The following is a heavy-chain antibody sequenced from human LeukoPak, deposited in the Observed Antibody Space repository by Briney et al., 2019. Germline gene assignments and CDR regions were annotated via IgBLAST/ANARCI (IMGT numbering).Heavy chain of an antibody. J-gene: IGHJ4*02. Sequence: SVKVSCKASGGTFSSYAISWVRQAPGQGLEWMGGIIPIFGTANYAQTFQGRVTITADESTSTAYMELSSLRSEDTAVYYCARVPEGYFDWLLYFDYWGQGTLVTVSS. V-gene: IGHV1-69*13. CDR3: ARVPEGYFDWLLYFDY. CDR1: GGTFSSYA. CDR2: IIPIFGTA. D-gene: IGHD3-9*01.